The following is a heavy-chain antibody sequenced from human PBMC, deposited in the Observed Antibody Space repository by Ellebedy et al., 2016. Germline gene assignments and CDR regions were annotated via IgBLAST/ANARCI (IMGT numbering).Heavy chain of an antibody. Sequence: GESLKISCAASGFAFDEYGMSWVRQAPGKGLEWVSGINWNGGSTGYADSVKGRFTISRDNAKNSLYLQMNSLRAEDTALYHCARGAHLYDILTGYGYFDLWGRGTLVTVSS. J-gene: IGHJ2*01. CDR3: ARGAHLYDILTGYGYFDL. D-gene: IGHD3-9*01. V-gene: IGHV3-20*01. CDR1: GFAFDEYG. CDR2: INWNGGST.